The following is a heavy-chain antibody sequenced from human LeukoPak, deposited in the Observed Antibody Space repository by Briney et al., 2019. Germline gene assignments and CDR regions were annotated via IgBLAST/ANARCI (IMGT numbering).Heavy chain of an antibody. V-gene: IGHV4-4*02. CDR2: IYHSGST. J-gene: IGHJ6*02. Sequence: SETLSLTCAVSGGSISSSNWWSWVRQPPGKGLEWIGEIYHSGSTNYNPSLKSRVTISVDKSKNQFSLKLSSVTAADTAVYYCARSAAAGTDGMDVWGQGTTVTVSS. CDR1: GGSISSSNW. D-gene: IGHD6-13*01. CDR3: ARSAAAGTDGMDV.